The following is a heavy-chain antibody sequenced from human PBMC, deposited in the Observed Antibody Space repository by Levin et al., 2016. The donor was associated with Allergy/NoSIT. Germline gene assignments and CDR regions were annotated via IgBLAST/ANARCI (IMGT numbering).Heavy chain of an antibody. CDR3: AKDTTVAGLRRFDY. V-gene: IGHV3-30*04. CDR2: IPYDGSNK. D-gene: IGHD6-19*01. J-gene: IGHJ4*02. Sequence: WIRQPPGKGLEWVAVIPYDGSNKYYADSVKGRFTISRDNSENTLYLQMNSLRAEDTALYYCAKDTTVAGLRRFDYWGQGTLVTVSS.